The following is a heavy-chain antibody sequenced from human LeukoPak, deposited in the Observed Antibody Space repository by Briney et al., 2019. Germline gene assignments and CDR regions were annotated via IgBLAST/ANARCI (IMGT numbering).Heavy chain of an antibody. D-gene: IGHD3-16*01. V-gene: IGHV4-61*01. CDR2: IYNGVNT. J-gene: IGHJ5*02. CDR3: ARHYGP. Sequence: SETLSLTCTVSGASVSSASYWSWIRQPPGKGVEWIAHIYNGVNTNYNPSLKSRVTISVDTSKNQFSLRLNSVTAADTAVYYCARHYGPWGQGTLVTVSS. CDR1: GASVSSASY.